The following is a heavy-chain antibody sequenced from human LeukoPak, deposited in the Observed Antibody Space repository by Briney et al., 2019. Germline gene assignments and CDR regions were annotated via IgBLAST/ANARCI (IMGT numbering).Heavy chain of an antibody. D-gene: IGHD3-22*01. CDR1: GGSISSYY. Sequence: SETLSLTCTVSGGSISSYYWSWIRRPPGKGLEWIGYIYYGGSANDNPSLKGRLTMSVDTSKNQFSLNLSSVTAADTAVYYCARLYYDSSGYWISDYWGQGTLVTVSS. V-gene: IGHV4-59*01. CDR2: IYYGGSA. J-gene: IGHJ4*02. CDR3: ARLYYDSSGYWISDY.